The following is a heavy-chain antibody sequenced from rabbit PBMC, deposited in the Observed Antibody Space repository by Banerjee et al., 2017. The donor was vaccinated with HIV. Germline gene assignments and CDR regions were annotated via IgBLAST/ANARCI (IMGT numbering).Heavy chain of an antibody. CDR3: ARDLASVVGWNFNL. D-gene: IGHD3-1*01. CDR2: INTYTGKP. J-gene: IGHJ4*01. V-gene: IGHV1S45*01. CDR1: GFSFSDRDV. Sequence: QEQLVESGGGLVKPEGSLTLTCKASGFSFSDRDVMCWVRQAPGKGLQWIACINTYTGKPVYATWARGRFAISRTSSTTVTLQMTSLTAADTATYFCARDLASVVGWNFNLWGPGTLVSVS.